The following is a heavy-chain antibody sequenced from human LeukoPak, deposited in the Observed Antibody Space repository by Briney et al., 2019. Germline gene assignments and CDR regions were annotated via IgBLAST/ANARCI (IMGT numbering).Heavy chain of an antibody. CDR3: AKAESRIMITFGGVIADY. CDR1: GFTFSSYA. V-gene: IGHV3-23*01. Sequence: PGGSLRLSCAASGFTFSSYAMSWVRQAPGKGLEWVSAISGSGGSTYYADSVKGRFTISRDNSKNTLYLQMNSLRAEDTAVYYCAKAESRIMITFGGVIADYWGQGTLVTVSS. J-gene: IGHJ4*02. D-gene: IGHD3-16*02. CDR2: ISGSGGST.